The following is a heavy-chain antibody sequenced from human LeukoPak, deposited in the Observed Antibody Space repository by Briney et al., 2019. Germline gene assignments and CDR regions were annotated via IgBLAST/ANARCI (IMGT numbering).Heavy chain of an antibody. J-gene: IGHJ6*02. V-gene: IGHV3-30*18. CDR3: AKVGPSGSYYNYYYGMDV. Sequence: GGSLRLSCASGFTFSSYGMHWVRQAPGKGLEWVAVISYDGSNKYYADSVKGRFTISRDNSKNTLYLQMNSLRAEDTAVYYCAKVGPSGSYYNYYYGMDVWGQGTTVTVSS. CDR1: GFTFSSYG. CDR2: ISYDGSNK. D-gene: IGHD1-26*01.